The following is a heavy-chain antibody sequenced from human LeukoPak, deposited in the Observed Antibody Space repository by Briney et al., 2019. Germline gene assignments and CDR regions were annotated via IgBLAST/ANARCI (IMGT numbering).Heavy chain of an antibody. CDR3: ARIMLEWFLDAFDI. Sequence: GGSLTLSCPASGFTFSSYSMNGVRPAPGKGLEGVSSISSSSSYIYYAYTVKGRFTSSRDNAKNSQYLQMNSLRAEDTAVYYCARIMLEWFLDAFDIWGQGTMVTVSS. CDR2: ISSSSSYI. J-gene: IGHJ3*02. CDR1: GFTFSSYS. V-gene: IGHV3-21*01. D-gene: IGHD3-3*01.